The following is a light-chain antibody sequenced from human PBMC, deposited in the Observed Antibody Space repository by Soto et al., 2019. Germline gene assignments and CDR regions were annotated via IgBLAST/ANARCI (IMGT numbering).Light chain of an antibody. CDR3: QQRSNWPPLFT. Sequence: EIVLTQSPATLSLSPGERATLSCRASQSVSSYLALYQQKPGQAPRLLIYDASNRATGIPARFSGSGSGTDFTLTISSVEPEDFAVDYCQQRSNWPPLFTFGPGTKVDIK. J-gene: IGKJ3*01. CDR2: DAS. CDR1: QSVSSY. V-gene: IGKV3-11*01.